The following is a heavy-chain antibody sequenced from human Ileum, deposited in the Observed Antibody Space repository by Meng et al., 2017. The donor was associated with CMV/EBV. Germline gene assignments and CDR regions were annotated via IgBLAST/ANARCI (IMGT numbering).Heavy chain of an antibody. Sequence: QVQQQASGPGLVKPSQTLSLTCTVSGGSISSGGFYWSWIRQHPGKGLEWIGYIYYSGSTYYNPSLRSRVAISIDTSKNQFSLKLTSVTAADTAVYFCARTNYGDYNWFDPWGQGTLVTVSS. D-gene: IGHD4-17*01. V-gene: IGHV4-31*03. CDR1: GGSISSGGFY. J-gene: IGHJ5*02. CDR3: ARTNYGDYNWFDP. CDR2: IYYSGST.